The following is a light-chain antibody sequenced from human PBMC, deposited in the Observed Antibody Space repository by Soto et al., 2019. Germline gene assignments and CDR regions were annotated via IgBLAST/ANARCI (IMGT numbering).Light chain of an antibody. CDR1: QSVSSN. CDR3: QQYKHWPPLT. V-gene: IGKV3-15*01. J-gene: IGKJ4*01. Sequence: ETVMTQSPATLSVSPGERATLSCRASQSVSSNLAWYQQKPGQAPRLLIYGASTRATGIPARFSGSGSGTDFTLTISSLQSEDFAVYFCQQYKHWPPLTFGGGTKVEIK. CDR2: GAS.